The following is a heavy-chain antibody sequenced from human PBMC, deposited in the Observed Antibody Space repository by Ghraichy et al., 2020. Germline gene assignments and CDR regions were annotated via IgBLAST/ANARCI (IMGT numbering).Heavy chain of an antibody. V-gene: IGHV3-23*01. CDR2: INGNGGST. J-gene: IGHJ5*01. D-gene: IGHD2-8*01. CDR3: AKGGTSMVYVGLIEHNWFDS. Sequence: GGSLRLSCAASGFNFRSYAMAWVRQAPGKGLEWVAAINGNGGSTYYADSVKGRFTISRDNSKNTLFLQMNSLRGEDTALYHCAKGGTSMVYVGLIEHNWFDSLGHGSRVTGS. CDR1: GFNFRSYA.